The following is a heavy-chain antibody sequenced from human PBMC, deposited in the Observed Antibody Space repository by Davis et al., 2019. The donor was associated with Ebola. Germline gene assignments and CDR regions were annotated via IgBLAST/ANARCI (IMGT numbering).Heavy chain of an antibody. J-gene: IGHJ4*02. CDR1: GGSISSSNW. V-gene: IGHV4-4*02. Sequence: MPSETLSLTCAVSGGSISSSNWWSWVRQPPGKGLEWIGEIYHSGSTNYNPSLKSRVTISVDKSKNQFSLKLSSVTAADTAVYYCARGRRWLTGYYFDYWGQGTLVTVSS. CDR3: ARGRRWLTGYYFDY. D-gene: IGHD6-19*01. CDR2: IYHSGST.